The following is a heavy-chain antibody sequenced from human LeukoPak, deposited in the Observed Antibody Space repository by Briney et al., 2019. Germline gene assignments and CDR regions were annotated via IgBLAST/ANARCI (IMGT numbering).Heavy chain of an antibody. J-gene: IGHJ6*02. D-gene: IGHD3-3*01. CDR1: GGSISSYY. CDR2: IYYSGST. CDR3: ARTFGEYYYYYGMDV. Sequence: SETLSLTCTVSGGSISSYYWSWIRQPPGKGLEWIGYIYYSGSTNYTPSLKSRVTISVDTSKNQFSLKLSSVTAADTAVYYCARTFGEYYYYYGMDVWGQGTTVTVSS. V-gene: IGHV4-59*01.